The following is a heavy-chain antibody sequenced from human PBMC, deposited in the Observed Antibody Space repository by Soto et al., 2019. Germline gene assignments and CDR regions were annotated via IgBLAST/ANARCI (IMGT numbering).Heavy chain of an antibody. D-gene: IGHD3-10*01. CDR1: GYTFIGYY. CDR3: ARRRGNYPITEFLQY. V-gene: IGHV1-2*02. J-gene: IGHJ1*01. CDR2: INPNNGGT. Sequence: QVRLVQSGAEVKRPGASVRVSCETSGYTFIGYYVHWVRQAPGQGLEWMGWINPNNGGTKYSQKFQGRVTMTRDTSINTAYMELSILTTDDTAVYYCARRRGNYPITEFLQYWGQGTLVTVSS.